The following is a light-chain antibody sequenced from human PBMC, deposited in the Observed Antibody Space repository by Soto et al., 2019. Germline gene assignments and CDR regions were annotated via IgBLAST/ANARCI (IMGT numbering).Light chain of an antibody. V-gene: IGKV3-20*01. J-gene: IGKJ2*01. CDR1: QTFSSAY. Sequence: IVLTQSPGTLSLSPGERATLSCRPSQTFSSAYLAWYQQRPGQAPRLLIYAASNRATGIPDRFTGTGSETDFALTISRVEPEDFAVYYCQYYGGSPYTFGRGTKLEI. CDR3: QYYGGSPYT. CDR2: AAS.